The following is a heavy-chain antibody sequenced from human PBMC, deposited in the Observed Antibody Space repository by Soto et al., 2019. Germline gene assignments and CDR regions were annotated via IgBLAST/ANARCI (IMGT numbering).Heavy chain of an antibody. CDR3: ATVATHSYNWVDP. CDR2: INSDGTRT. D-gene: IGHD5-12*01. J-gene: IGHJ5*02. CDR1: GFTFNTYW. V-gene: IGHV3-74*01. Sequence: EVQLVESGGTLVQPGGSLRLSCAASGFTFNTYWMHWVRQAPGKGLVWVSRINSDGTRTTYADSVKGRFTISRDNARNTVYLQMNSLRAEDTAVYYCATVATHSYNWVDPWGQGTLVTVSS.